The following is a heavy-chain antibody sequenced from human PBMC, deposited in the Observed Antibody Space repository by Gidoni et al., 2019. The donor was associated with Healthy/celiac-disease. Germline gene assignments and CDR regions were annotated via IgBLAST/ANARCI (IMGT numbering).Heavy chain of an antibody. CDR2: IYYSGST. D-gene: IGHD2-15*01. CDR1: GGSISSYY. Sequence: QVQLQESGPGLVKPSETLSLTCTVSGGSISSYYWSWIQQPPGKGLEWIGYIYYSGSTNYNPSLKSRVTISVDTSKNQFSLKLSSVTAADTAVYYCARRGGGSCYPPHFCYYGMDVWGQGTTVTVSS. CDR3: ARRGGGSCYPPHFCYYGMDV. V-gene: IGHV4-59*08. J-gene: IGHJ6*02.